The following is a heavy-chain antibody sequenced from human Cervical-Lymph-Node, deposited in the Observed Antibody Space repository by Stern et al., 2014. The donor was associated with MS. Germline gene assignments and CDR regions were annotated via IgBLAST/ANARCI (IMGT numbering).Heavy chain of an antibody. Sequence: VQLVESGGDVVQPGRSLSLSCEASGFTFNNYVMHWVRQVPGKGLEWVAVISYDGSNKYYADSVKGRFTIFRDNSKNTLFLQMNSLRGEDTAVYYCAGGTYSSSSKWGQGTLVTVSS. D-gene: IGHD6-6*01. CDR1: GFTFNNYV. J-gene: IGHJ4*02. V-gene: IGHV3-30*03. CDR2: ISYDGSNK. CDR3: AGGTYSSSSK.